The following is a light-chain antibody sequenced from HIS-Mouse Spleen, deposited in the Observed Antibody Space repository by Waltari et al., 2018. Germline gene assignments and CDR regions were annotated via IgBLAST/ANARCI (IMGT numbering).Light chain of an antibody. Sequence: QSALTQPASVSGSPGQSITISCTGTSSDVGSYNLVSWYQQHPGKAPKRMIYEGSKRPSGFSNRSSGSKSGNTASLTISGLQAEDEADYYCCSYAGSSTFDVFGTGTKVTVL. CDR3: CSYAGSSTFDV. CDR1: SSDVGSYNL. CDR2: EGS. V-gene: IGLV2-23*03. J-gene: IGLJ1*01.